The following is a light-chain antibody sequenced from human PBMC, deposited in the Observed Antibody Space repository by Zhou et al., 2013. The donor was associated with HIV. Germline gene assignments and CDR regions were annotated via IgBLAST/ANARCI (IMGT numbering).Light chain of an antibody. J-gene: IGKJ1*01. CDR3: QKYNSAPQT. Sequence: DIQMTQSPSTLSASMGVRVTITCRASQSVSSWLAWYQQKPGKAPKLLIYKASSLESGVPSRFSGSGSGTEFSLTISSLQPDDFATYYCQKYNSAPQTFGQGTKVEIK. V-gene: IGKV1-5*03. CDR1: QSVSSW. CDR2: KAS.